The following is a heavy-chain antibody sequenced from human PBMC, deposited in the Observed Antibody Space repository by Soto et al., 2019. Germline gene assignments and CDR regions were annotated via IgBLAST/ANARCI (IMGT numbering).Heavy chain of an antibody. CDR2: IYYSGST. J-gene: IGHJ4*02. CDR1: GGSISSGDYY. V-gene: IGHV4-30-4*01. Sequence: QVQLQESGPGLVKPSQTLSLTCTVSGGSISSGDYYWSWIRQPPGKGLEWIGYIYYSGSTYYNPSLKSRVTISVDTSKNQFSLKLSSVTAADTAVYYCAREEAQWGRESTFDYWGQGTLVTVSS. D-gene: IGHD1-26*01. CDR3: AREEAQWGRESTFDY.